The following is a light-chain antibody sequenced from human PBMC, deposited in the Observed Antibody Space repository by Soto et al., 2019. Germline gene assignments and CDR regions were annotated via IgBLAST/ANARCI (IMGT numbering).Light chain of an antibody. Sequence: EIVLTQSPGTLSLSPGERATLSCRASQSVSSSYLAWYQQKPGQAPRLLIYGASSRATGIPDRFSGSGSGTDFTLTISRLEREDCAVYYCQQYGSTPWTFGQGTKVEIK. CDR3: QQYGSTPWT. CDR2: GAS. V-gene: IGKV3-20*01. J-gene: IGKJ1*01. CDR1: QSVSSSY.